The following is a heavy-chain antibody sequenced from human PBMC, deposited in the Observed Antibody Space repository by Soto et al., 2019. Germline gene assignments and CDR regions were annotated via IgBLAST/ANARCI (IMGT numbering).Heavy chain of an antibody. D-gene: IGHD6-19*01. CDR1: VDSVSSNSAA. J-gene: IGHJ4*02. CDR2: TYYRSKWYN. CDR3: ARDLTGYSSGWYYFDY. Sequence: SQTLSLTCAISVDSVSSNSAAWNWIRQSPSRGLEWLGRTYYRSKWYNDYAVSVKSRITINPDTSKNQFSLQLNSVTPEDTAVYYCARDLTGYSSGWYYFDYWGQGTLVTVSS. V-gene: IGHV6-1*01.